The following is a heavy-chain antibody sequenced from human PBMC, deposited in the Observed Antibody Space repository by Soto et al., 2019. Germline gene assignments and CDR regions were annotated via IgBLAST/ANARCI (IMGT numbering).Heavy chain of an antibody. J-gene: IGHJ6*02. Sequence: PGESLKISCKGSGYSFTSYWIGWVRQMPGKGLEWMGIIYPGDSDTRYSPSFQGQVTISADKSISTAYLQWSSLKASDTAMYYWARRAGFYYYGMDVWGQGTTVTVSS. CDR3: ARRAGFYYYGMDV. CDR2: IYPGDSDT. CDR1: GYSFTSYW. V-gene: IGHV5-51*01. D-gene: IGHD6-13*01.